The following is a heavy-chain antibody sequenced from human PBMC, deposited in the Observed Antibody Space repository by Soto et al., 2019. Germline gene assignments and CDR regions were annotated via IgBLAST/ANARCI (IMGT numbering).Heavy chain of an antibody. CDR1: GFSVTNSY. V-gene: IGHV3-53*02. J-gene: IGHJ6*02. CDR3: ARDWAKFSYNYPYYSAMDA. D-gene: IGHD5-18*01. Sequence: EVQLVETGGGLIQPGGSLRLSCTVSGFSVTNSYINWVRQAPGKGLEWVSILYSSGTTYYADSVRGRFTVSRDDSKNTLFLHMNSLRADDTAVYYCARDWAKFSYNYPYYSAMDAWGQGTTVTVSS. CDR2: LYSSGTT.